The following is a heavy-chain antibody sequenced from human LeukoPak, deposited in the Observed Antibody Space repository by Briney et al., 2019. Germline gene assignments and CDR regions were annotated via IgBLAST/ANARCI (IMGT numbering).Heavy chain of an antibody. CDR3: ARGEGLRYFDWLAFDI. V-gene: IGHV4-4*02. J-gene: IGHJ3*02. Sequence: SGTLSLTCAVSGGSISSNNWWWSWVRQPPGKGLEWIGEIYHSGSTNYNPSLKSRVTISVDKSNNQFSLKLSSVTAADTAVYYCARGEGLRYFDWLAFDIWGQGTMVTVSS. D-gene: IGHD3-9*01. CDR2: IYHSGST. CDR1: GGSISSNNW.